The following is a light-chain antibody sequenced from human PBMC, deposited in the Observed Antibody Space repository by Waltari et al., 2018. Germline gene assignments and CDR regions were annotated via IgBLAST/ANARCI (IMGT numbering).Light chain of an antibody. CDR3: QHYNTLSVS. CDR1: QTVTNW. CDR2: DAS. Sequence: DIQMTQSPSTLSASVGDKVTIPCRASQTVTNWLAWYQLKPGMAPKLLIFDASTLKSGVPSRFSGSGSETEFTLTISSLQPDDFATYFCQHYNTLSVSFGQGTKVEVK. V-gene: IGKV1-5*03. J-gene: IGKJ1*01.